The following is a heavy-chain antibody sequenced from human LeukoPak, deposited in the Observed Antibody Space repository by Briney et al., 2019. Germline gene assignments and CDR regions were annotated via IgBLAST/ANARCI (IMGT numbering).Heavy chain of an antibody. CDR2: ISSSGSTI. J-gene: IGHJ6*03. Sequence: GGSLRLSCAASGFTFSDYYMSWIRQAPGKGLEWVSYISSSGSTIHYADSVKGRFTISRDNAKNSLYLQMNSLRAEDTAVYYCARDPQGYSSPYYYYMDVWGKGTTVTVSS. D-gene: IGHD6-13*01. CDR1: GFTFSDYY. V-gene: IGHV3-11*04. CDR3: ARDPQGYSSPYYYYMDV.